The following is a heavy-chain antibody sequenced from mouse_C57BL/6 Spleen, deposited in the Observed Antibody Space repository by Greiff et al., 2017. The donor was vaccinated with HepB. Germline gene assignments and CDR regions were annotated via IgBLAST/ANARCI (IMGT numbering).Heavy chain of an antibody. CDR3: ASARATVVATKGLAY. CDR1: GFNIKDYY. CDR2: IDPEDGET. J-gene: IGHJ3*01. Sequence: EVQLQQSGAELVKPGASVKLSCTASGFNIKDYYMHWVKQRTEQGLEWIGRIDPEDGETKYAPKFQGKATITADTSSNTAYLQLSSLTSEDTAVYYGASARATVVATKGLAYWGQGTLVTVSA. D-gene: IGHD1-1*01. V-gene: IGHV14-2*01.